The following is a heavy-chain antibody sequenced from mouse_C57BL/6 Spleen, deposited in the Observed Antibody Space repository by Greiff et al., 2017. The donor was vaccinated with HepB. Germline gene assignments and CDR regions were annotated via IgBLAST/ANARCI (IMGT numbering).Heavy chain of an antibody. CDR3: ARLYYDYDGWFAY. V-gene: IGHV1-78*01. J-gene: IGHJ3*01. Sequence: QVQLQQSDAELVKPGASVKISCKVSGYTFTDHTIHWMKQRPEQGLEWIGYIYPRDGSTKYNEKFKGKATLTADKSASTAYMQINSLTSDDSAVYFCARLYYDYDGWFAYWGQGTLVTVSA. D-gene: IGHD2-4*01. CDR2: IYPRDGST. CDR1: GYTFTDHT.